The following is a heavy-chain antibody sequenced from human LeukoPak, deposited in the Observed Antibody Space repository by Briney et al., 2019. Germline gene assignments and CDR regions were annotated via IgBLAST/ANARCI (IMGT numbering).Heavy chain of an antibody. J-gene: IGHJ6*03. CDR1: GFTFSNYN. D-gene: IGHD2-15*01. CDR2: IRSKANSYAT. CDR3: TRQEFLGYWVYMDV. Sequence: GGSLRLSCAASGFTFSNYNMNWVRQASGKGLEWVGRIRSKANSYATAYAASVKGRFTISRDDSKNTAYLQMNSLKTEDTAVYYCTRQEFLGYWVYMDVWGKGTTVTVSS. V-gene: IGHV3-73*01.